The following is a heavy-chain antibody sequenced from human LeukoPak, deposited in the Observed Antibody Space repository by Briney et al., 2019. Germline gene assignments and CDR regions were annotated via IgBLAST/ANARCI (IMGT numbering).Heavy chain of an antibody. Sequence: GGPLRLSCAASGFTFNSYGIHWVRQAPGKGLEWVAFIWYDGSNKYYADSVKGRFTISRDNSKNTLYLQMNSLRAEDTAVYYCARARTTRGFDYWGQGTLVTVSS. D-gene: IGHD4-17*01. V-gene: IGHV3-33*01. CDR1: GFTFNSYG. J-gene: IGHJ4*02. CDR3: ARARTTRGFDY. CDR2: IWYDGSNK.